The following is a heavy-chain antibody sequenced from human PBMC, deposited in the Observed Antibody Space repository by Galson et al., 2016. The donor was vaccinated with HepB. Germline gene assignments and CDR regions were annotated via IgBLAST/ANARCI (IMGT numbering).Heavy chain of an antibody. CDR3: ANDQKPRGFDY. J-gene: IGHJ4*02. Sequence: SLRLSCAASGMTFSDSYMSWIRQPPGRGLEWVAYISSASATISYADSVRGRFTISRDNRTSLLFLEMNSLRAEDTALYYCANDQKPRGFDYWGQGTLVTVSS. D-gene: IGHD3-10*01. CDR1: GMTFSDSY. CDR2: ISSASATI. V-gene: IGHV3-11*01.